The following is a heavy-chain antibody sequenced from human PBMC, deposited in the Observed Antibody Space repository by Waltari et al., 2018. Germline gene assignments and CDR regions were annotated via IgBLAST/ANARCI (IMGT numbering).Heavy chain of an antibody. D-gene: IGHD6-19*01. V-gene: IGHV3-7*01. CDR2: IKQDGSEK. CDR3: ARDSSKAVAGTFDY. Sequence: EVQLVESGGGLVQPGGSLRLYCAASGFTFSSYWRSWVRQAPGKGLEWVANIKQDGSEKYYVASVKGRFTISRDNAKNSLYLQMNSLRAEDTAVYYCARDSSKAVAGTFDYWGQGTLVTVSS. CDR1: GFTFSSYW. J-gene: IGHJ4*02.